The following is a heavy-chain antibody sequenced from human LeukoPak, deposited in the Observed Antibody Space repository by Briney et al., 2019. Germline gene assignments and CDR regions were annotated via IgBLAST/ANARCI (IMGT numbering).Heavy chain of an antibody. D-gene: IGHD2-2*01. J-gene: IGHJ4*02. CDR3: ARDLRRGTSYGCYFDY. CDR1: GFTFSSYS. Sequence: GGSLRLSCAASGFTFSSYSMNWVRQAPGKGLEWVSSISSSSSYIYYADSVKGRFTISRDNAKNSLYLQMNSLRAEDTAVYYCARDLRRGTSYGCYFDYWGQGTLVTVSS. CDR2: ISSSSSYI. V-gene: IGHV3-21*01.